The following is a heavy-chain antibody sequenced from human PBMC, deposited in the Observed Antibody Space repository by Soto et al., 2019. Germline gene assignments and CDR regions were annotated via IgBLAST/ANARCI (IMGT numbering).Heavy chain of an antibody. J-gene: IGHJ4*02. D-gene: IGHD2-21*02. Sequence: PSETLSLTCTVSGGSISTSNYYWGWVRQPPGKGLDWIGNIYYSGTTYYNPSLKSRVTISVDTSKNQFSLELNSVTAADTAVYYCATFVVPASRRTDFDFWGPGTLVTVSS. CDR2: IYYSGTT. CDR3: ATFVVPASRRTDFDF. V-gene: IGHV4-39*01. CDR1: GGSISTSNYY.